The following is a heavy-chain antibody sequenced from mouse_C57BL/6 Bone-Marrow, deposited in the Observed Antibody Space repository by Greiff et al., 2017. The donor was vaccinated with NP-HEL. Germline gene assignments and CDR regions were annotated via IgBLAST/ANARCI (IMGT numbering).Heavy chain of an antibody. CDR3: VREITTVVGDAMDY. Sequence: EVKVVESGGGLVQPKGSLKLSCAASGFTFNTYAMHWVRQAPGKGLEWVARIRSKSSNYATYYADSVKDRFTISRDDSQSMLYLQMNNLKTEDTAMYYCVREITTVVGDAMDYWGQGTSVTVSS. CDR1: GFTFNTYA. D-gene: IGHD1-1*01. J-gene: IGHJ4*01. V-gene: IGHV10-3*01. CDR2: IRSKSSNYAT.